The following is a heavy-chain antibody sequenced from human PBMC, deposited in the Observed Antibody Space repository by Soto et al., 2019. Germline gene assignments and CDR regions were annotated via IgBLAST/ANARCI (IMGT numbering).Heavy chain of an antibody. D-gene: IGHD3-10*01. V-gene: IGHV4-38-2*02. CDR3: ERSWYYGSGSYSGIDV. CDR2: VYYSDTT. CDR1: GSAIRSSDY. J-gene: IGHJ6*02. Sequence: AETLSPNYTIPGSAIRSSDYCCWIRQPPGKGLEWIGSVYYSDTTYYNPSLKSPVTISVDTSKTQSSLKLSSVTAADTAVYYCERSWYYGSGSYSGIDVWGQGTTV.